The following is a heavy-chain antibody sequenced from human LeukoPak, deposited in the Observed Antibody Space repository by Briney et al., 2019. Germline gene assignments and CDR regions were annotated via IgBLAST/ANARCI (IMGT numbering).Heavy chain of an antibody. CDR1: GFTFGDYA. V-gene: IGHV3-49*03. CDR2: IRSKAYGGTT. D-gene: IGHD3-9*01. J-gene: IGHJ5*02. Sequence: GGSLRLSCTASGFTFGDYAMSWFHQAPGKGLEWVGFIRSKAYGGTTEYAASVKGRFTISRDDSKSIAYLQMNSLKTEDTAVYYCTRSSFDWTDWFDPWGQGTLVTVSS. CDR3: TRSSFDWTDWFDP.